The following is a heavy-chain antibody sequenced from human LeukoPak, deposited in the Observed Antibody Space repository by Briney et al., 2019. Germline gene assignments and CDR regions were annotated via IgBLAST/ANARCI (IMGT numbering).Heavy chain of an antibody. Sequence: ASVKASCKASGYTFTGYYMHWVRQAPGQGLRWMGWINPNSGVTNYAQKFQGRVTMTRDTSIGTAYMELSMLRSDATAVYYCARDPGGVGYYYDSSGYLNLDYWGQGTLVTVSS. CDR1: GYTFTGYY. CDR2: INPNSGVT. V-gene: IGHV1-2*02. CDR3: ARDPGGVGYYYDSSGYLNLDY. D-gene: IGHD3-22*01. J-gene: IGHJ4*02.